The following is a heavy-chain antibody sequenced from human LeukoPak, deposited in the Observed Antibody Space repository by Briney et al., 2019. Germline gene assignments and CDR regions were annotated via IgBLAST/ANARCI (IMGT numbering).Heavy chain of an antibody. J-gene: IGHJ4*02. Sequence: GGSLRLSCAASGFTFSSYWMSWVRQAPGKGLEWVASIDQDGSEKYYVDSVKGRFTISRDNGKNSLDLQMNSLRADDTAVYYCARDTLGEGEDANYAVYYFDYWGQGTVVTVSS. D-gene: IGHD4/OR15-4a*01. CDR3: ARDTLGEGEDANYAVYYFDY. CDR2: IDQDGSEK. V-gene: IGHV3-7*01. CDR1: GFTFSSYW.